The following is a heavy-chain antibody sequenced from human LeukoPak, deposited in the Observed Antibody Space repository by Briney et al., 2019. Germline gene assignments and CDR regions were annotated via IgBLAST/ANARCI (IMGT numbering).Heavy chain of an antibody. D-gene: IGHD6-13*01. J-gene: IGHJ5*02. CDR3: ARGTDTGYSSSWYWFDP. Sequence: VASVKVSCKASGYTFTSYDINWVRQATGQGLEWMGWMNPNSGNTGYAQKFQGRVTMTRNTSISTAYMELSSLRSEDTAVYYCARGTDTGYSSSWYWFDPWGQGTLVTVSS. V-gene: IGHV1-8*01. CDR2: MNPNSGNT. CDR1: GYTFTSYD.